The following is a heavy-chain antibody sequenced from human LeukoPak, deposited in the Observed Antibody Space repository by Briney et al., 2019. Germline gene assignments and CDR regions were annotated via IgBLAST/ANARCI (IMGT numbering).Heavy chain of an antibody. CDR3: AKGSVATISQFNWFDP. V-gene: IGHV3-23*01. CDR1: GFTFSSYA. CDR2: ISGSGGST. Sequence: GGSLRLSCAASGFTFSSYAMSWVRQAPGKGLEWVSAISGSGGSTYYADSVKGRFTISRDNSKNTLYLQMNSLRAEDTAVYYCAKGSVATISQFNWFDPWGQGTLVTVSS. J-gene: IGHJ5*02. D-gene: IGHD5-24*01.